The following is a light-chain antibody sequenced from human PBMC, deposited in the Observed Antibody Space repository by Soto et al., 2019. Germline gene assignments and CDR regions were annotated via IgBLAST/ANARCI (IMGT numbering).Light chain of an antibody. CDR2: EVS. CDR3: SSYTGSSTI. CDR1: SSDVGGYNY. V-gene: IGLV2-14*01. Sequence: QSVLTQPASVSGSPGQSITISCTGTSSDVGGYNYVPWYQQHPGTAPKLMIYEVSNRPSGVSNRFSGSKSDNTASLTISGRQAEDEADYYCSSYTGSSTIFGTGTKVTVL. J-gene: IGLJ1*01.